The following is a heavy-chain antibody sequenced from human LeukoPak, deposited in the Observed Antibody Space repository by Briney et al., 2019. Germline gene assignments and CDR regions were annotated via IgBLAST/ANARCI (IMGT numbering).Heavy chain of an antibody. CDR2: IKQDGSEK. D-gene: IGHD6-13*01. CDR1: GFTFSTYG. J-gene: IGHJ4*02. CDR3: ARDIAEDY. V-gene: IGHV3-7*01. Sequence: GGSLRLSCAASGFTFSTYGMSWVRQAPGKGLEWVVNIKQDGSEKYYVDSVKGRFTISRDNAKNSLYLQMNSLRAEDTAVYYCARDIAEDYWGQGTLVTVSS.